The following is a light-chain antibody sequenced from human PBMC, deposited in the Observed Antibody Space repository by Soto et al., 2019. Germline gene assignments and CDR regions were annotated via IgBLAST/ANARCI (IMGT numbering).Light chain of an antibody. J-gene: IGKJ2*01. CDR1: ETIIDY. V-gene: IGKV1-39*01. CDR3: QQSFSAPRT. CDR2: SAS. Sequence: DIQMSQSPSSLSASVGDSVTITCRASETIIDYLNWYQQQPGEAPNLLIFSASSLHSGVPSRFRGSGSGTHFTLTISSLQPEDFATSFCQQSFSAPRTFGQGTKLQAK.